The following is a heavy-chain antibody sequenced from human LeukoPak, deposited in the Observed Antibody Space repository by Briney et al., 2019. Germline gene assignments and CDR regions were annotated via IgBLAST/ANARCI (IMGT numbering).Heavy chain of an antibody. CDR2: IDHSGST. CDR3: ARAGYGSGSYYNTPNWFDP. D-gene: IGHD3-10*01. CDR1: GGSFSGFY. V-gene: IGHV4-34*01. Sequence: SETLSLTCDVYGGSFSGFYWNWIRQPPGKGLEWIGEIDHSGSTNYNPSLKSRVTISVDTSKNQFSLKLSSVTAADTAVYYCARAGYGSGSYYNTPNWFDPWGQGTLVTVSS. J-gene: IGHJ5*02.